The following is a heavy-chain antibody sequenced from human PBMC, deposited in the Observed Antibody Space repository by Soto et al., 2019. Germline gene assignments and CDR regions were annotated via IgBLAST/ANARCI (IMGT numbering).Heavy chain of an antibody. Sequence: SETLSLTCTVSGGSVSSGSYYWSWIRQPPGKGLEWIGYIYYSGSTNYNPSLKSRVTISVDTSKNQFSLKLSSVTAADTAVYYCARTTSCYSRRPLLTTNCGMDVWGQGTTVTVSS. D-gene: IGHD2-2*01. CDR2: IYYSGST. CDR1: GGSVSSGSYY. J-gene: IGHJ6*02. V-gene: IGHV4-61*01. CDR3: ARTTSCYSRRPLLTTNCGMDV.